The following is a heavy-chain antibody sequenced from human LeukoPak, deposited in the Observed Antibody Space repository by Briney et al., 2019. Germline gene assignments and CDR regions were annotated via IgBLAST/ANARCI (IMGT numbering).Heavy chain of an antibody. Sequence: PGGSLRLSCAASGFTFSSYAMHWVRQAPGKGLEWVAVISYDGSNKYYADSVKGRFTISRDNSKNTLYLQMNSLRAEDTAVYYCASPEVVQHIWGQGTMVTVSS. CDR1: GFTFSSYA. CDR2: ISYDGSNK. J-gene: IGHJ3*02. CDR3: ASPEVVQHI. V-gene: IGHV3-30*04. D-gene: IGHD2-2*01.